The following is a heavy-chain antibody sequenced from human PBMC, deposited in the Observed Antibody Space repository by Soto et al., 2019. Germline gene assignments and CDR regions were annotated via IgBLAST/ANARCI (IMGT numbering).Heavy chain of an antibody. CDR2: IRGKANKYAT. D-gene: IGHD1-1*01. CDR3: TTQERTTGY. CDR1: GFTFSDSA. J-gene: IGHJ4*02. V-gene: IGHV3-73*02. Sequence: EVQLVESGGGLVQPGESLKLSCAASGFTFSDSAIHWVRQGPGKGLEWVGRIRGKANKYATAYAASVQGRFTISRDDSMNTAYLQMNSLSVEDTALYYGTTQERTTGYWGQGTLVTVSS.